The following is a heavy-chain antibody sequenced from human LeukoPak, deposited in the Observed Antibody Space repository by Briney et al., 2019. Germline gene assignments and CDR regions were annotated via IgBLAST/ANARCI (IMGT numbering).Heavy chain of an antibody. CDR1: GFTSTTAW. Sequence: GGSLTLSCAISGFTSTTAWMSWVRQAPGKGLEWVANIKEDGSEKYYVDSVKGRFTISRDNAKKSLYLQMDSLRAEDTAVYYCATHGYSELRYFDWSTNEWGQGTLVTVSS. J-gene: IGHJ4*02. CDR2: IKEDGSEK. CDR3: ATHGYSELRYFDWSTNE. V-gene: IGHV3-7*01. D-gene: IGHD3-9*01.